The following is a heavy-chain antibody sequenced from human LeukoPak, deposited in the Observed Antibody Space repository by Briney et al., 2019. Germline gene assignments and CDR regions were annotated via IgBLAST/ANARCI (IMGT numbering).Heavy chain of an antibody. Sequence: ASVKVSCKASGYAFTGYYMHWVRQAPGQGLERMGWINPNSGGTNYAQKFPGRVTMTRDTSISTAYMELSRLRSDDTAVYYCARAVLLGTDFDYWGQGTLVTISS. CDR3: ARAVLLGTDFDY. V-gene: IGHV1-2*02. CDR1: GYAFTGYY. CDR2: INPNSGGT. J-gene: IGHJ4*02. D-gene: IGHD5-18*01.